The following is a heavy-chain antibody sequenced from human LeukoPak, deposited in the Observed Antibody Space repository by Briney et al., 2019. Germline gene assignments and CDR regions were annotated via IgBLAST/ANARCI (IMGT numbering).Heavy chain of an antibody. CDR3: ARSRPKFDP. V-gene: IGHV1-2*02. J-gene: IGHJ5*02. Sequence: VTVSCKASGYTFTGYYIHWVRLAPGQGLEWMGWIDPNSSDTDYAQNFQGRLTLTRDRSISTAYMELSRLTSDDTAIYYCARSRPKFDPWGQGTLVTVSS. CDR1: GYTFTGYY. CDR2: IDPNSSDT.